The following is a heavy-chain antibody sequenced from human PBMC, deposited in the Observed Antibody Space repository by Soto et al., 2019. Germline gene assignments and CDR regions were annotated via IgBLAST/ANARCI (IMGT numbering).Heavy chain of an antibody. CDR2: ISTTSSTI. Sequence: EVQLVESGGGLVQPGGSLRLSCAASGFTFSSYSMNWVRQAPGKGLEWVSYISTTSSTIWYADSVKGRFTISRDNVKNSLYLQMNSLRDEDTAVYYCVRGSSGSDYWGQGTLVTFSS. CDR3: VRGSSGSDY. J-gene: IGHJ4*02. CDR1: GFTFSSYS. V-gene: IGHV3-48*02. D-gene: IGHD3-22*01.